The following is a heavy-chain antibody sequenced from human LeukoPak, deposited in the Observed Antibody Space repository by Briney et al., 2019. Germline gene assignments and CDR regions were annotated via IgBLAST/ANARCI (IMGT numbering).Heavy chain of an antibody. CDR3: AKAISTPRPKYGMDV. J-gene: IGHJ6*02. CDR2: ISGGGGST. CDR1: GFTFRRYA. V-gene: IGHV3-23*01. Sequence: GGSLRLSCGVSGFTFRRYALSWVRQAPGKGLEWVSTISGGGGSTYYADSVKGRFTISRDNSKNTLHLQMNSLRAEDTAIYYCAKAISTPRPKYGMDVWGQGTTVTVSS. D-gene: IGHD2/OR15-2a*01.